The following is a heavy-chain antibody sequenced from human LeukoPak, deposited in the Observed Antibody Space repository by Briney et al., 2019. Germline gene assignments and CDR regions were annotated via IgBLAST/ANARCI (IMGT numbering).Heavy chain of an antibody. J-gene: IGHJ4*02. D-gene: IGHD3-10*01. V-gene: IGHV3-23*01. CDR1: GLTFSGYA. CDR3: AIMVRGPFDY. CDR2: ISGSGGST. Sequence: GGSLRLSCAASGLTFSGYAMSWVRQAPGKGLEWVSAISGSGGSTYYADSVKGRFTISRDNSKNTLYLQMNSLRAEDTAVYYCAIMVRGPFDYWGQGTLVTVSS.